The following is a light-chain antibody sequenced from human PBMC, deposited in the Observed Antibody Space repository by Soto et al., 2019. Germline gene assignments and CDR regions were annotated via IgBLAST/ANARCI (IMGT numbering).Light chain of an antibody. CDR2: EGS. CDR1: SSDVGSYNL. V-gene: IGLV2-23*03. CDR3: CSYAGSSTFVV. Sequence: QSALTQPASVSGSPGQSITISCTGTSSDVGSYNLVSWYQQHPGKAPKLMIYEGSKRPSGVSNRFSGSKSDNTASLTISGLQGEDEADYYCCSYAGSSTFVVFGGGTKLTVL. J-gene: IGLJ2*01.